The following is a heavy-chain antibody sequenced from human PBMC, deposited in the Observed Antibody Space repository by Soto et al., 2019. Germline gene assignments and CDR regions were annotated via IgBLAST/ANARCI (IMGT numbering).Heavy chain of an antibody. J-gene: IGHJ4*02. V-gene: IGHV3-30-3*01. D-gene: IGHD3-3*01. CDR2: ISYDGSNK. Sequence: ESGGGVVQPGRSLRLSCAASGFTFRSYAMNWVRQAPGKGLEWVAVISYDGSNKYYADSVKGRFTISRDNSKNTRYLQLNSLRAEDTAVYYCARDKRDLRFLEWSYYFDYWGQGTLVTVSS. CDR3: ARDKRDLRFLEWSYYFDY. CDR1: GFTFRSYA.